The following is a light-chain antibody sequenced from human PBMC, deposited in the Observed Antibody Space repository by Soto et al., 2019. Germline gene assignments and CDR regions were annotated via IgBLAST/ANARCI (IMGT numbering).Light chain of an antibody. CDR3: QQRSNWPPLT. J-gene: IGKJ4*01. CDR1: QSVLYSSNNKNY. V-gene: IGKV4-1*01. CDR2: WAS. Sequence: DIVMTQSPDSLAVSLGERATINCKSSQSVLYSSNNKNYLAWYQQKPGQPPKLLIYWASTREPGVPDRFSGSGSGTDFTLTISSLQAEDVAVYYCQQRSNWPPLTFGGGTKVDIK.